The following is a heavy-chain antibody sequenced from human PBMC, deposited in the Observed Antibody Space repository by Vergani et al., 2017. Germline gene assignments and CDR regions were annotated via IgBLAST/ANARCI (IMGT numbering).Heavy chain of an antibody. V-gene: IGHV4-59*01. Sequence: QVQLQESGPGLVKPSETLSLTCTVSGGSLSSYHWSWIRQPPGKGLEWIGYIYYSGSTNYNPSLKSRVTISVYTSKNQFSLKLSSVTAADTAVYYCARDRLRYLDYWGQGTLVTVSS. CDR1: GGSLSSYH. CDR2: IYYSGST. J-gene: IGHJ4*02. D-gene: IGHD4-17*01. CDR3: ARDRLRYLDY.